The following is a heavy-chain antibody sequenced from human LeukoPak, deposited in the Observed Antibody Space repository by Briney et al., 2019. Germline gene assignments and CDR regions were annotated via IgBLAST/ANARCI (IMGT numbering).Heavy chain of an antibody. D-gene: IGHD3-16*01. CDR2: IKPDGSDK. CDR3: TAGALGY. V-gene: IGHV3-7*01. CDR1: GFSFTSYW. J-gene: IGHJ4*02. Sequence: GGSLGLSCAASGFSFTSYWMSWVRQAPGKGLEWVANIKPDGSDKYYVDSVKGRFTISRDNAKNSLYLQMNSLRAEDTAVYYCTAGALGYWGRGTLINVSS.